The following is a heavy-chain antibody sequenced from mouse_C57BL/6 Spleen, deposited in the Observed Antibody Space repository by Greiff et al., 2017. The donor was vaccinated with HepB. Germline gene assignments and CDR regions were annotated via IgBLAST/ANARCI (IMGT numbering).Heavy chain of an antibody. CDR1: GYTFTSYW. CDR3: ATGFDV. V-gene: IGHV1-69*01. J-gene: IGHJ1*03. CDR2: IDPSDSYT. Sequence: QVQLQQPGAELVMPGASVKLSCKASGYTFTSYWMHWVKQRPGQGLEWIGEIDPSDSYTNYNQKFKGKSTLTVDKSSSTAYMQLSSLTSEDSAVSYCATGFDVWGTGTTLTVSS.